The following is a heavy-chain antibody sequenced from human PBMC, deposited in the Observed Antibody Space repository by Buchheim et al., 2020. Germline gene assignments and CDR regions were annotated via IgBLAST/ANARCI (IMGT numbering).Heavy chain of an antibody. CDR2: ISSSSSYI. J-gene: IGHJ3*02. Sequence: EVQLVESGGGLVKPGGSLRLSCAASGFTFSSYSMNWVRQAPGKGLEWVSSISSSSSYIYYADSVKGRFTISRDNAKNSLYLQMNSLRAEDTAVYYCARDGSQWLFLSSWRSCAFDIWGQGT. CDR3: ARDGSQWLFLSSWRSCAFDI. D-gene: IGHD6-19*01. CDR1: GFTFSSYS. V-gene: IGHV3-21*01.